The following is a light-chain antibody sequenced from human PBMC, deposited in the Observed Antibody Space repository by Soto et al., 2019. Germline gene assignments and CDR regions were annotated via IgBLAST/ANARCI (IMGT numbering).Light chain of an antibody. CDR2: GAS. V-gene: IGKV3-20*01. J-gene: IGKJ1*01. Sequence: EIVLTQSPGTLSLSPGERATLSCRASESVSNNQLAWYQQKLGQAPRLLIYGASSRATGIPDRFSASGSGTDFNITIRGLEPEDVEVYYCLQYGISPRTFGQGTKVEVK. CDR3: LQYGISPRT. CDR1: ESVSNNQ.